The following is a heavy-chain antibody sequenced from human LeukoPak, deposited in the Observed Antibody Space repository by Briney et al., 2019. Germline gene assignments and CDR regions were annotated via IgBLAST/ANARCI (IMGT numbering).Heavy chain of an antibody. D-gene: IGHD1-26*01. CDR2: ISGSGGST. V-gene: IGHV3-23*01. CDR3: AKVGNNGYFDF. Sequence: GGSLRLSCAASGFTFSNYAMSWVRQAPGKGPEWVSGISGSGGSTYYADSVKGRFTLSRDNSKNTLYLQMDSLRVEDTAVYYCAKVGNNGYFDFWGQGTLVTVSS. J-gene: IGHJ4*02. CDR1: GFTFSNYA.